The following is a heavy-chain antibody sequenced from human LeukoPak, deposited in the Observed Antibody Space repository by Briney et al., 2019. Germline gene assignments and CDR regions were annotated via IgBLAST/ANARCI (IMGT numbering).Heavy chain of an antibody. Sequence: ASVKVSCKGSGYTLTELSMHWVRQAPGKGLEWMGGFDPEDGETIYAQKFQGRVTMTEDTSTDTAYMALSSLRSEDTAVYYCATGSYGQGSLDYWGQGNLVTVSS. V-gene: IGHV1-24*01. CDR1: GYTLTELS. D-gene: IGHD1-26*01. CDR3: ATGSYGQGSLDY. CDR2: FDPEDGET. J-gene: IGHJ4*02.